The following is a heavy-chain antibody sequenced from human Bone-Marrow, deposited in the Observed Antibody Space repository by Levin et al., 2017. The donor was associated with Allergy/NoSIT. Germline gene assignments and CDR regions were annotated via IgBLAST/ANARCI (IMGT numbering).Heavy chain of an antibody. D-gene: IGHD3-16*01. V-gene: IGHV4-61*01. J-gene: IGHJ4*02. Sequence: SETLSLTCSVSGGSINSGSYYWSWIRQPPGKGLEWIGYVYWSGSTKFNPSLKSRVSMSIDTAKDQFSLKLTSVTAADTAVYFCARGQSWGIYFDYWGQGALVTVSS. CDR1: GGSINSGSYY. CDR3: ARGQSWGIYFDY. CDR2: VYWSGST.